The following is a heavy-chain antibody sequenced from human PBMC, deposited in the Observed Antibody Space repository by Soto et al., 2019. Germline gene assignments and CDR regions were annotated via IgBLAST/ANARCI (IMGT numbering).Heavy chain of an antibody. J-gene: IGHJ4*02. CDR2: ISGSGDDT. CDR1: GFTFSNFA. CDR3: ATPIPKTGTTFGF. Sequence: QLLESGGGFVQPGGSLRLSCVASGFTFSNFAMAWVRQAPGEGLEWVSAISGSGDDTFYADSMKGRFTISRDNSKDTLYLQTNSLRAEDTAVYYCATPIPKTGTTFGFWGQGTLVTVSS. V-gene: IGHV3-23*01. D-gene: IGHD1-1*01.